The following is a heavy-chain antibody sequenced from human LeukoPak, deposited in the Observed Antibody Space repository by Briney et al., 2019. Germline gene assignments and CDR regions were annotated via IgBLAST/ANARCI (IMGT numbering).Heavy chain of an antibody. CDR3: ARVRDDFWSGYSWDV. D-gene: IGHD3-3*01. CDR1: GGTFSSYA. Sequence: ASVKVSCKASGGTFSSYAISWVRQAPGQGLEWMGGIIPIFGTANYAQKFQGRVTITADKSTSTAYMELSSLRSEDTAVYYCARVRDDFWSGYSWDVWGKGTTVTVSS. CDR2: IIPIFGTA. V-gene: IGHV1-69*06. J-gene: IGHJ6*04.